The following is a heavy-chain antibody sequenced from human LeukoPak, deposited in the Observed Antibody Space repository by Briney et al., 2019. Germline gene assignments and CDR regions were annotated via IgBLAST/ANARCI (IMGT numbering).Heavy chain of an antibody. V-gene: IGHV4-59*01. CDR1: GGSFSSYY. Sequence: SETLSLTCTVSGGSFSSYYWSWIRQPPGKGLEWIGYIYHSGSTNYNPSLKSRVTISVDTSKNQFSLKLSSVTAADTAVYYCARTTEGYCRGRSCYSYYYYMDVWGKGTTVTVSS. CDR3: ARTTEGYCRGRSCYSYYYYMDV. CDR2: IYHSGST. D-gene: IGHD2-15*01. J-gene: IGHJ6*03.